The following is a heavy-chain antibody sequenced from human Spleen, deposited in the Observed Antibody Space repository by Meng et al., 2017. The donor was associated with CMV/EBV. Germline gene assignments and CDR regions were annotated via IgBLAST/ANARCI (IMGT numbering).Heavy chain of an antibody. CDR1: GGSISSNDYY. V-gene: IGHV4-39*07. CDR2: IYYSGST. J-gene: IGHJ6*02. CDR3: ARGWDSDSYKLPYYCYGMDV. Sequence: GSLRLSCTVSGGSISSNDYYWGWIRKPPGKGLEWIGSIYYSGSTYYDPSLKTRFTISVDTSKNQFSLRLNSVTAADTAVYYCARGWDSDSYKLPYYCYGMDVWGQGTTVTVSS. D-gene: IGHD6-6*01.